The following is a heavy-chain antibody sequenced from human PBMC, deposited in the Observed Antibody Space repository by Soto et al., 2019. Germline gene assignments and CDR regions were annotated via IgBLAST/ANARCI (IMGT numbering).Heavy chain of an antibody. CDR1: GYTFSSYA. V-gene: IGHV1-3*01. J-gene: IGHJ4*02. Sequence: ASVKVSCKASGYTFSSYAMHWVRQAPGQRLEWMGWINAGYGNAKSSQKFQNRVTISRDTSASTAYMELTSLRSEDTAVYYCARDTGDGTFDFWGQGTMVTVSS. CDR2: INAGYGNA. CDR3: ARDTGDGTFDF. D-gene: IGHD7-27*01.